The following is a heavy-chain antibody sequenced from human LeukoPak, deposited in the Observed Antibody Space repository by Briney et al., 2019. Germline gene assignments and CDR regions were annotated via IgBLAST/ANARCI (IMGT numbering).Heavy chain of an antibody. J-gene: IGHJ4*02. CDR2: IKQDGSEK. CDR1: GFTFSSYW. CDR3: ARGPYYYGSGTAHDFDY. Sequence: GGSLRLSCAASGFTFSSYWMSWVRQAPGKGLKWVANIKQDGSEKYYVDSVKGRFTISRDNAKNSLYLQMNSLRAEDMAVYYCARGPYYYGSGTAHDFDYWGQGTLVTVSS. V-gene: IGHV3-7*01. D-gene: IGHD3-10*01.